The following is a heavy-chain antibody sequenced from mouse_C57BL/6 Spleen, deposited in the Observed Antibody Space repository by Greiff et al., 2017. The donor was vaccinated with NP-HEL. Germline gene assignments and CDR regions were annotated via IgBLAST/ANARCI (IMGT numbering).Heavy chain of an antibody. V-gene: IGHV6-6*01. CDR1: GFTFSDAW. CDR3: TRGDDWYFDV. Sequence: EVQLVESGGGLVQPGGSMKLSCAASGFTFSDAWMDWVRQSPEKGLEWVAEIRNKANNHATYYAESVKGRFTILRDDSKSSVYLQMNSLRAEDTGIYYCTRGDDWYFDVWGTGTTVTVSS. D-gene: IGHD3-3*01. CDR2: IRNKANNHAT. J-gene: IGHJ1*03.